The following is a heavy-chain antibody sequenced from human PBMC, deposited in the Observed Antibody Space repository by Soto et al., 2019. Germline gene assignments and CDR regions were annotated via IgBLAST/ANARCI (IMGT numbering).Heavy chain of an antibody. CDR1: GFNVNNNY. D-gene: IGHD3-10*01. CDR3: ARDFGSDATGYYGMDV. V-gene: IGHV3-66*01. J-gene: IGHJ6*02. CDR2: LYSGGDT. Sequence: EVQLVQSGGGLVKPGESLRLSCAASGFNVNNNYMSWVRQTPGKGLEWVSLLYSGGDTGYADSVRGRFTISRDNSKNTLYLQMNSLRVDDTAVYFCARDFGSDATGYYGMDVWGQGTTVTVSS.